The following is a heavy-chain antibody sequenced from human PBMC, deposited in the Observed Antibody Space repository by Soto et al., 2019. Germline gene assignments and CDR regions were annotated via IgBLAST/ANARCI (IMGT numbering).Heavy chain of an antibody. V-gene: IGHV1-18*04. CDR1: GYTFTIYG. CDR2: ISAYNGNT. D-gene: IGHD3-22*01. CDR3: ASVRSSGHHRSWFAP. J-gene: IGHJ5*02. Sequence: QVQLVQSGAEVKKPGASVKVSCKASGYTFTIYGISWVRQAPGQGLEWMGWISAYNGNTNYAQKLQGRVTMTTDTSTSTANMAVRSLRSAVTAVYSCASVRSSGHHRSWFAPWGQGTLVTVSS.